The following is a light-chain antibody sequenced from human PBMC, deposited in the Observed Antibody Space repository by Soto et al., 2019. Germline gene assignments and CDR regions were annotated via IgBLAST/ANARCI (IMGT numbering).Light chain of an antibody. CDR3: QQYGSSPYT. V-gene: IGKV3-20*01. Sequence: EIVLTQSPGTLSLSPGERATLSCRASQSVSSSYLAWYLQKPGQAPRLLISGASSRATGIPDRFRGSGSGTDFTLTISRLEPEDLAVYYCQQYGSSPYTFGQGTKLEIK. CDR2: GAS. CDR1: QSVSSSY. J-gene: IGKJ2*01.